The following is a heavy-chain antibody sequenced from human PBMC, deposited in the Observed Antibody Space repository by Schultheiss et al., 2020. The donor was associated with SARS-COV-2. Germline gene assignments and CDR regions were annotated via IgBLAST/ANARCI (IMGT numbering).Heavy chain of an antibody. J-gene: IGHJ6*03. D-gene: IGHD3-9*01. Sequence: SQTLSLTCTVSGGSISPFQWSWIRQPAGKGLEWIGRINTSGNTNYNPSLRSRVTVSRDTSGKQFSLKLSSVTAADTAVYYCARGQPLYDILTGYSSDYYMDVWGKGTTVTVSS. V-gene: IGHV4-4*07. CDR3: ARGQPLYDILTGYSSDYYMDV. CDR2: INTSGNT. CDR1: GGSISPFQ.